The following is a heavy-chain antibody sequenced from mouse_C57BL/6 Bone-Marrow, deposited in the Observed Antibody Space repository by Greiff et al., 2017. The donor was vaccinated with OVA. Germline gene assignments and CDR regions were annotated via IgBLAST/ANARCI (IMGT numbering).Heavy chain of an antibody. CDR2: ISYSGST. CDR3: ARELRFYYFDY. D-gene: IGHD1-1*01. CDR1: GYSITSGYD. J-gene: IGHJ2*01. V-gene: IGHV3-1*01. Sequence: EVQLQQSGPGMVKPSQSLSLTCTDTGYSITSGYDWHWIRHFPGNKLEWMGYISYSGSTNYNPSLKSRISITHDTSKNHFFLKLNSVTTEDTATYYCARELRFYYFDYWGQGTTLTVSS.